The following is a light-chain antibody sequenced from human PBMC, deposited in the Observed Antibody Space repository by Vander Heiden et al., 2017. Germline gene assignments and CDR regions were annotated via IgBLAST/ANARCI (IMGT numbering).Light chain of an antibody. CDR3: QVWDSDSDHFV. Sequence: SYVLTQRPSVSVAPGLTANIICGVDNIGSLPVHWYQQKPGQAPVLVVYDDTHRPSGIPERFSGSNARNTATLTISRVEAGDEADYYCQVWDSDSDHFVFGPGTQVTV. CDR1: NIGSLP. V-gene: IGLV3-21*02. CDR2: DDT. J-gene: IGLJ1*01.